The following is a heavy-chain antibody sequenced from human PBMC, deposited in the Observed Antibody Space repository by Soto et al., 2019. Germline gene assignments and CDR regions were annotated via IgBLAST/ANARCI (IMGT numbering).Heavy chain of an antibody. D-gene: IGHD1-1*01. CDR2: INDSGGT. CDR3: VRDGTKTLRDWFDP. V-gene: IGHV4-34*01. J-gene: IGHJ5*02. CDR1: GGSFSGYY. Sequence: PSETLSLTCAVYGGSFSGYYWTWIRQPPEKGLEWIGEINDSGGTDYNPSLKSRVTISLDTSKNQLSLKLSSVTAADTAVYYCVRDGTKTLRDWFDPWGQGISVTVSS.